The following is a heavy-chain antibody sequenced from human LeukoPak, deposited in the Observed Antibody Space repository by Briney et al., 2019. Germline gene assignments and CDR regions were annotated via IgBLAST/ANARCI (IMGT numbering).Heavy chain of an antibody. D-gene: IGHD3-10*01. J-gene: IGHJ4*02. CDR3: ARVGSGSYYY. V-gene: IGHV3-64*01. CDR2: ISSNGGST. Sequence: GGSLRLSCAASGFTFSSYAMHWVRQAPGKGLEYVSAISSNGGSTYYANSAKGRFTISRDNSKNTLYLQMGSLRAEDMAVYYCARVGSGSYYYWGQGTLVTVSS. CDR1: GFTFSSYA.